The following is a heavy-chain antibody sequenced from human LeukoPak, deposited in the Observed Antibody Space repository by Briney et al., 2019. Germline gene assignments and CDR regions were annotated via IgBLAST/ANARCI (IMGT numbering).Heavy chain of an antibody. CDR2: IYSGGGGNT. D-gene: IGHD2-21*01. CDR3: AKDTAGIGYYFDY. J-gene: IGHJ4*02. Sequence: GGSLRLSCAASGFTVSTNYMNWVRQAPGKGLEWFSVIYSGGGGNTYYADSVKGRFTISRDNSKNTLYLQMNSLRAEDTAVYYCAKDTAGIGYYFDYWGQGTLVTVSS. V-gene: IGHV3-53*05. CDR1: GFTVSTNY.